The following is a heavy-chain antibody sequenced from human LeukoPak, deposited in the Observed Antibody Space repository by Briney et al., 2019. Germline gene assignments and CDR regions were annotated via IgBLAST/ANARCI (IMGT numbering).Heavy chain of an antibody. CDR1: GFTFRSYS. CDR3: ARGSSTVSGFDY. CDR2: ISSSSSYI. J-gene: IGHJ4*02. Sequence: GGSLRLSCAASGFTFRSYSMTWVRQAPGKGLEWVSSISSSSSYIYYVDSVKGRFTISRDNAKSSLYLQMNRLRAEDTAFYYCARGSSTVSGFDYWGQGTLVTVSS. V-gene: IGHV3-21*01. D-gene: IGHD3-10*01.